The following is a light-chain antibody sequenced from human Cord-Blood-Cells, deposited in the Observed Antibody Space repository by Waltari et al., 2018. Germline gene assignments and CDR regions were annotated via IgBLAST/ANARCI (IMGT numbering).Light chain of an antibody. CDR2: AAS. CDR3: QKYNSAPCT. J-gene: IGKJ3*01. CDR1: QGISNY. V-gene: IGKV1-27*01. Sequence: DIQMTQSPSSLSASVGARVTITCRASQGISNYLACYQQKPGKVPKLLIYAASTLESGVPDRFSGSGSGTDFTLTISSVQPEDVATYYCQKYNSAPCTFGPGTKVDIK.